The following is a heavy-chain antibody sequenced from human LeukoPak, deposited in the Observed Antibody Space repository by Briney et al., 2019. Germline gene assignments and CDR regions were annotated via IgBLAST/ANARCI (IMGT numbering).Heavy chain of an antibody. CDR2: IIPILGIA. CDR1: GGTFSSYT. CDR3: ARGYCSSTSCYAFDI. V-gene: IGHV1-69*02. Sequence: GASVKVSCKASGGTFSSYTISWVRQAPGQGLEWMGRIIPILGIANYAQKFQGRVTITADKSTSTAYMELSSLRSEDMAVYYCARGYCSSTSCYAFDIWGQGTMVTVSS. J-gene: IGHJ3*02. D-gene: IGHD2-2*01.